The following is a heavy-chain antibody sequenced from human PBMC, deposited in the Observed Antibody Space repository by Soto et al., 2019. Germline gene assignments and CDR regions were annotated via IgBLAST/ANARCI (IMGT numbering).Heavy chain of an antibody. CDR1: GLIFDNYG. CDR2: ISHDGRNK. J-gene: IGHJ6*02. Sequence: QVQLVESGGGLVQPGRSLRLSCAASGLIFDNYGMYWVRQAPGKGLEWVAVISHDGRNKYYADSVKGRFTISRDNSKNTLYLQMNSLRGEDTAVYYCAKGDSSSSIYGMDVWGQGTTVTASS. D-gene: IGHD6-6*01. CDR3: AKGDSSSSIYGMDV. V-gene: IGHV3-30*18.